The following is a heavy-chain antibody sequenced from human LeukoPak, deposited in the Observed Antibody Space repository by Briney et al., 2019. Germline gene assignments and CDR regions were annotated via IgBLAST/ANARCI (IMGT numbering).Heavy chain of an antibody. Sequence: SETLSLTCTVSGGSLSSYYWSWIRQPPGKGLEWIGYIYYSGSTNYNPSLKSRVTISVDTSKNQFSLKLSSVTAADTAVYYCARAAYDYYDSSGYYGTLDYWGQGTLVTVSS. J-gene: IGHJ4*02. CDR1: GGSLSSYY. D-gene: IGHD3-22*01. CDR2: IYYSGST. CDR3: ARAAYDYYDSSGYYGTLDY. V-gene: IGHV4-59*01.